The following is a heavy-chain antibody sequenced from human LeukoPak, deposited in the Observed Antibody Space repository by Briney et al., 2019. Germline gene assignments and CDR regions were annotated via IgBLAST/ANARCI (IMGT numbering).Heavy chain of an antibody. D-gene: IGHD6-13*01. CDR1: GFSFNSFG. Sequence: GGSLRLSCETSGFSFNSFGMSWVRQSPEKGLEWIAYISGSLSTRRTIYYADSVKGLFNISRDSSLHLQMNSLRAEDTALYYCERVYLSQQLVPGLDYWGQGTLVTVSS. CDR2: ISGSLSTRRTI. J-gene: IGHJ4*02. CDR3: ERVYLSQQLVPGLDY. V-gene: IGHV3-48*01.